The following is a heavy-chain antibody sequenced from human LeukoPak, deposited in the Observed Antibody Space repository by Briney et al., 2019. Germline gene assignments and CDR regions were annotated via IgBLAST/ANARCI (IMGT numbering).Heavy chain of an antibody. D-gene: IGHD6-13*01. Sequence: SETLSLTCTVSGGSISSYYWSWIRQPPGKGLEWIGYIYYSGSTNYNPSLKNRVTISVDTSKNQFSLKLSSLTAADTAVYYCARHPGSSYTPYYYYGMDVWGQGTTVTVSS. J-gene: IGHJ6*02. V-gene: IGHV4-59*08. CDR2: IYYSGST. CDR3: ARHPGSSYTPYYYYGMDV. CDR1: GGSISSYY.